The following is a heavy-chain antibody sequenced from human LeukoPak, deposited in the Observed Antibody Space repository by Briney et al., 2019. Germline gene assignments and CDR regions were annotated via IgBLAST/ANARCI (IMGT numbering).Heavy chain of an antibody. Sequence: PSETLSLTCAVYGGSFSGYYWSWIRQPPGKGLEWIGEINHSGSTNYNPSLKSRVTMSVDTSKNQFSLKLSSVPALDTAVYYCARIGSDYFDSTGPLDYWGQGTLVTVSS. J-gene: IGHJ4*02. CDR3: ARIGSDYFDSTGPLDY. D-gene: IGHD3-22*01. CDR1: GGSFSGYY. CDR2: INHSGST. V-gene: IGHV4-34*01.